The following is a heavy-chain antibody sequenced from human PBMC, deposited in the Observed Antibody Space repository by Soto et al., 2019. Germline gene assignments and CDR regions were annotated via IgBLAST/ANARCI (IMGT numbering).Heavy chain of an antibody. CDR2: ISSSSSYI. CDR1: GFTFSSYS. D-gene: IGHD1-26*01. J-gene: IGHJ6*02. CDR3: ARDLRELPTYYYYYGMDV. V-gene: IGHV3-21*01. Sequence: KPGGSLRLSCAASGFTFSSYSMNWVRQAPGKGLEWVSSISSSSSYIYYADSVKGRFTISRDNAKNSLYLQMNSLRAEDTAVYYCARDLRELPTYYYYYGMDVWGQGTTVTVSS.